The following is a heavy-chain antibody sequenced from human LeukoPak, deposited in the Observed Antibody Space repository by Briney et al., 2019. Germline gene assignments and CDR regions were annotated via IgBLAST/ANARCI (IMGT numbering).Heavy chain of an antibody. CDR3: AREGFVVVPAAMYQDYYCGMDV. J-gene: IGHJ6*02. Sequence: GGSLRLSCAASGFTFSSYSMNWVRQAPGKGLEWVSSISSSSSYIYYADSVKGRFTISRDNAKNSLYLQMNSLRAEDTAVYYCAREGFVVVPAAMYQDYYCGMDVWGQGTTVTVSS. CDR2: ISSSSSYI. V-gene: IGHV3-21*01. CDR1: GFTFSSYS. D-gene: IGHD2-2*01.